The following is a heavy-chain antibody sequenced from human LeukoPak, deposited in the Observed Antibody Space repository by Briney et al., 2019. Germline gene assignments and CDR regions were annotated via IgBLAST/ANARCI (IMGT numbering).Heavy chain of an antibody. CDR2: IFHSGTI. J-gene: IGHJ3*02. V-gene: IGHV4-59*12. CDR1: GGSISSYD. Sequence: SETLSLTCTVSGGSISSYDWSWIRQPPGKGLEWIGYIFHSGTIDYNPSFRSRVTISIDRSKNQFFLEVTSVTAADTAVYYCATYSSSDIFDIWGRGTMVTVSS. CDR3: ATYSSSDIFDI. D-gene: IGHD6-6*01.